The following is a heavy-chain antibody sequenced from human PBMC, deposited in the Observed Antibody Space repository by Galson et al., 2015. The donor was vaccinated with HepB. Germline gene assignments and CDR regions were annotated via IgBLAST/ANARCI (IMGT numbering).Heavy chain of an antibody. CDR3: AKGGVRFGELPRGLDY. J-gene: IGHJ4*02. D-gene: IGHD3-10*01. CDR1: GFTFSSYA. V-gene: IGHV3-23*01. Sequence: SLRLSCAASGFTFSSYAMSWVRQAPGKGLEWVSAISGSGGSTYYADSVKGRFTISRDNSKNTLYLQMNSLRAEDTAVYYCAKGGVRFGELPRGLDYWGQGTLVTVSS. CDR2: ISGSGGST.